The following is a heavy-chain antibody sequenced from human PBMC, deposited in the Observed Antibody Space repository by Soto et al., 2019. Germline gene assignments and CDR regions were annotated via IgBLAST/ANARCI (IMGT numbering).Heavy chain of an antibody. CDR1: EFTFSTYD. J-gene: IGHJ6*02. V-gene: IGHV3-23*01. D-gene: IGHD5-12*01. Sequence: EVQLLESGGGLVQPGGPLRLSCAASEFTFSTYDMSWVRQAPGKGLEWVSAIGRSGGSTYYADSVKGRFTISRDNSKNTVFLQMNSLRAEDTAVYYCATRRDGSYYYYGMDVWGQGTTVTVSS. CDR3: ATRRDGSYYYYGMDV. CDR2: IGRSGGST.